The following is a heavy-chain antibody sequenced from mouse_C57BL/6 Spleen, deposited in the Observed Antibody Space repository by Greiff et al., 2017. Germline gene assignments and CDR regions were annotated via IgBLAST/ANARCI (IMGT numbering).Heavy chain of an antibody. J-gene: IGHJ4*01. CDR2: ISYDGSN. V-gene: IGHV3-6*01. D-gene: IGHD1-1*01. CDR3: SRALHYYGSSHAMDY. CDR1: GYSITSGYY. Sequence: EVKLMESGPGLVKPSQSLSLTCSVTGYSITSGYYWNWIRQFPGNKLEWMGYISYDGSNNYNPSLKNRISITRDTSKNQFFLKLNSVTTEDTATYYYSRALHYYGSSHAMDYWGQGTSVTVSS.